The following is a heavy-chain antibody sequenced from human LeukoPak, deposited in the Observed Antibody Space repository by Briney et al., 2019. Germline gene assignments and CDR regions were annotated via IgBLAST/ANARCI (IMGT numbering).Heavy chain of an antibody. J-gene: IGHJ4*02. CDR1: GFTFDDYA. V-gene: IGHV3-9*01. CDR3: AKDTCSSTSCSNDY. CDR2: ITWNSGDI. Sequence: PGRSLRLSCAASGFTFDDYAVHWVRQAPGKGLEWVSGITWNSGDIGYADSVKGRFTISRDNAKNSLYLQMNSLRAEDTALYYCAKDTCSSTSCSNDYWGQGTLVTVSS. D-gene: IGHD2-2*01.